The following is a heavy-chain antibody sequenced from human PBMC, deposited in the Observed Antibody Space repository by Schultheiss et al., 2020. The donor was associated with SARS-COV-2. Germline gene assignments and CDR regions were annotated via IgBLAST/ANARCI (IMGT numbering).Heavy chain of an antibody. CDR3: AGMGATRQFDY. Sequence: SETLSLTCTVSGVSISSYYWNWIRRPPGKGLEWIGYIYYSGSTNYNPSLKSRVTISIDTSKNQFSLKLSSVTAADTAVYYCAGMGATRQFDYWGQGILVTVSS. D-gene: IGHD1-26*01. V-gene: IGHV4-59*01. J-gene: IGHJ4*02. CDR2: IYYSGST. CDR1: GVSISSYY.